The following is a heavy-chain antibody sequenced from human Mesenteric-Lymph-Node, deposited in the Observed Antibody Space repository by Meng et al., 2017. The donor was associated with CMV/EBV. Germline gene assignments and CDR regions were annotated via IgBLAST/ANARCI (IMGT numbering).Heavy chain of an antibody. J-gene: IGHJ6*02. V-gene: IGHV3-21*01. CDR1: GFTFSSYS. D-gene: IGHD3-3*01. CDR3: ARVIPQLNYAFWSGEDYYYYYGMDV. Sequence: GESLKISCAASGFTFSSYSMNWVRQAPGKGLEWVSSISSSSSYIYYADSVKGLFTISRDNAKNSLYLQLNSMRDEDTAVYYCARVIPQLNYAFWSGEDYYYYYGMDVWGQGTTVTVSS. CDR2: ISSSSSYI.